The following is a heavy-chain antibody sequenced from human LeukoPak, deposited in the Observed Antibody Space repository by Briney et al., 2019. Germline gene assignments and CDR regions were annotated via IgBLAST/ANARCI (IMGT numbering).Heavy chain of an antibody. J-gene: IGHJ4*02. D-gene: IGHD3-22*01. Sequence: PSETLSLTCTVSGGSISSGGYYWSWIRQPPGKGLEWIGSVYHSGSTYYNPSLKSRVTILIDTSKNQFSLKLTSVTAADTAVYYCVTTNTSGYYEVPSFCDYWGQGTLVTVSS. CDR2: VYHSGST. CDR3: VTTNTSGYYEVPSFCDY. CDR1: GGSISSGGYY. V-gene: IGHV4-39*07.